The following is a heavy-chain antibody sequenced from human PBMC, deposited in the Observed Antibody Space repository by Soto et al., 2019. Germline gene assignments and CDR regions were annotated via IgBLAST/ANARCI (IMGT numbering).Heavy chain of an antibody. V-gene: IGHV3-53*01. D-gene: IGHD3-10*01. CDR3: GTRPGGGGY. CDR1: GFTVSNNY. Sequence: EVQLVESGGGLIQPGGSLRPSCAVSGFTVSNNYMSWVRQAPGKGLEGVSVIYSGGYTAYGDSVKGRFTISRDNSKNTLLLKMKGPRADAPAVFYWGTRPGGGGYWGQGTLVTVSS. CDR2: IYSGGYT. J-gene: IGHJ4*02.